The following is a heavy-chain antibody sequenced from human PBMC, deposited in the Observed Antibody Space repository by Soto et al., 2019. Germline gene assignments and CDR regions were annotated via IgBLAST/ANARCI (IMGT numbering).Heavy chain of an antibody. CDR3: AKGDNLGPKTGYAFDP. CDR1: GDSVSSNTAS. CDR2: TYFRSKWYN. D-gene: IGHD5-12*01. Sequence: SQTLSLTCAVSGDSVSSNTASWNWIRQSPSRGLEWLGRTYFRSKWYNDYAVSVKSRIIINPDTSNNQFSLQLNSVTPEDTAVYFCAKGDNLGPKTGYAFDPWGQGIMVTVS. J-gene: IGHJ5*02. V-gene: IGHV6-1*01.